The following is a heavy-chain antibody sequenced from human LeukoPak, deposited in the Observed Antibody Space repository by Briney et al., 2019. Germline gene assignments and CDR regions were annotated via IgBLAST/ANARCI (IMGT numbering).Heavy chain of an antibody. V-gene: IGHV3-74*01. CDR1: GFTFSRYW. CDR3: STGSGHAFDI. CDR2: INSDGSST. J-gene: IGHJ3*02. D-gene: IGHD3-10*01. Sequence: PGGSLRLYCAASGFTFSRYWMHWVRQVPGKGLVWVSRINSDGSSTSYADSVKGRFTISRDNAKNTLYVQMNSLRAEDTAVYYCSTGSGHAFDIWGRGTMVTVSS.